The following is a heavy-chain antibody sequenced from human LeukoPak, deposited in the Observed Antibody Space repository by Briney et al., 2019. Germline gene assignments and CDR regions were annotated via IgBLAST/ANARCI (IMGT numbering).Heavy chain of an antibody. CDR3: AKVGSYFAFDI. Sequence: GSSVKVSCKASGGTFSSYAISWVRQAPGQGLECMGWISAYNGNTNYAQKLQGRVTMTTDTSTSTAYMELRSLRSDDTAVYYCAKVGSYFAFDIWGQGTMVTVSS. J-gene: IGHJ3*02. V-gene: IGHV1-18*01. CDR2: ISAYNGNT. CDR1: GGTFSSYA. D-gene: IGHD1-26*01.